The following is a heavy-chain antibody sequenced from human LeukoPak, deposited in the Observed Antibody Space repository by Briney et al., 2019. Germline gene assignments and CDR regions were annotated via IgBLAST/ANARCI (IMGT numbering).Heavy chain of an antibody. Sequence: PGGSLRLSCAASGFTFSRYWMNWVRQAPGKGLVWVSRINTDGSSTSYADSVKGRFTISRDNAKNTLYLQMNSLTAEDTAVYYCGRSQYYYDSSGQRRGTDYWGQGTLVTVSS. CDR2: INTDGSST. CDR3: GRSQYYYDSSGQRRGTDY. D-gene: IGHD3-22*01. J-gene: IGHJ4*02. V-gene: IGHV3-74*01. CDR1: GFTFSRYW.